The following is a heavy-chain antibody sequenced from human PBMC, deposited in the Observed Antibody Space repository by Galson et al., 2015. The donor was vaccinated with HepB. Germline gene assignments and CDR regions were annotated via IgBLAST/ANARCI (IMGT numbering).Heavy chain of an antibody. CDR2: ISAYNGNI. J-gene: IGHJ4*02. D-gene: IGHD1-26*01. V-gene: IGHV1-18*01. Sequence: SVKVSCKASGYTFFKNGIDWVRQAPGQGLEWVGGISAYNGNINYAQKFQGRVTMTTDTSTNTAFMELTNLTSHDTAVYFCARVSPVFGAKFPKYCDYWGQGTLVTVSS. CDR3: ARVSPVFGAKFPKYCDY. CDR1: GYTFFKNG.